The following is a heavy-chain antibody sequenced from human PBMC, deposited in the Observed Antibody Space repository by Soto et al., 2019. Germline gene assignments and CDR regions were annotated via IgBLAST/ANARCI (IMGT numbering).Heavy chain of an antibody. CDR2: ISGADGST. D-gene: IGHD6-13*01. CDR1: GFTFSSYA. V-gene: IGHV3-23*01. J-gene: IGHJ6*02. Sequence: GGSLRLSCAASGFTFSSYALSWVRQAPGKGLEWVSTISGADGSTYYADSVKGRFTISRDNSKNTLYLQMNSLRAEDTAVFYCAKVRSRYSSNGVDVWGQGTTVTVSS. CDR3: AKVRSRYSSNGVDV.